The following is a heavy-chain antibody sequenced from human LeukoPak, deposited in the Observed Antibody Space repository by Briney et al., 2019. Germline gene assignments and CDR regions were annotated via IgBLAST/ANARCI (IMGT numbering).Heavy chain of an antibody. CDR2: ISVRSNYI. D-gene: IGHD3-22*01. CDR3: VRLRRNSDTTGFYYYYDF. V-gene: IGHV3-21*01. CDR1: GYTFSSYS. Sequence: GGSLRLSCAASGYTFSSYSINWVRQAPGKGLEWVSSISVRSNYIYYADSVRGRFRISRDDARDPLYLQMNSLRAEDTAVYYCVRLRRNSDTTGFYYYYDFWGQGTLVTVSS. J-gene: IGHJ4*02.